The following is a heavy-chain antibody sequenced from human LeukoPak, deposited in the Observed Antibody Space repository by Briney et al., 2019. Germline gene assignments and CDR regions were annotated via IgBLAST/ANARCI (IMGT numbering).Heavy chain of an antibody. CDR3: ARQTGYSSGWFPFRY. Sequence: SVKVSCKASGGTFISYAISWVRQAPGQELEWMGGIIPIFGTANYAQKFQGRVTITTDESTRTAYMGLSSLRSEDTAVYYCARQTGYSSGWFPFRYWGQGTLVTVPS. D-gene: IGHD6-19*01. V-gene: IGHV1-69*05. J-gene: IGHJ4*02. CDR2: IIPIFGTA. CDR1: GGTFISYA.